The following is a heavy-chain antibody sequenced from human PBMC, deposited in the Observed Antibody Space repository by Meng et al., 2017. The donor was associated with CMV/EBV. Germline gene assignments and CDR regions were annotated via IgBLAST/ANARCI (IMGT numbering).Heavy chain of an antibody. V-gene: IGHV3-48*03. J-gene: IGHJ6*02. Sequence: GESLKISCSSSPFTLSNHDMNWVRQAPGKGLEWLSHINRGDSVIAYADSVRGRFTISRDIAKNSLYLQMNSLRVEDTALYYCTKDQGISGYSMDVWGQGTTVTVSS. D-gene: IGHD3-3*01. CDR1: PFTLSNHD. CDR2: INRGDSVI. CDR3: TKDQGISGYSMDV.